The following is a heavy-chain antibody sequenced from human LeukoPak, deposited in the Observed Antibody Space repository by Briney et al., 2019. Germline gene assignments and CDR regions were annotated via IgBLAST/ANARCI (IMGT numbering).Heavy chain of an antibody. CDR1: GGSISSYY. J-gene: IGHJ4*02. Sequence: PSETLSLTCTVSGGSISSYYWSWIRQPPGKGLEWIGYIYYSGSTNYNPSLKSRVTISVDTSKNQFSLKLSSVTAADTAVYYCARTSYCSSTSCTFDYWGQGTLVTVSS. CDR3: ARTSYCSSTSCTFDY. V-gene: IGHV4-59*01. CDR2: IYYSGST. D-gene: IGHD2-2*01.